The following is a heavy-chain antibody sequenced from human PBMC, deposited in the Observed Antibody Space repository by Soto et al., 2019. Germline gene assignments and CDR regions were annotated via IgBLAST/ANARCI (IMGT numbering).Heavy chain of an antibody. J-gene: IGHJ4*02. D-gene: IGHD5-18*01. CDR1: GFTFSSFA. CDR2: ISGSGVST. CDR3: AKDGKYTYGYDPFDY. Sequence: EVQLLESGGGLVQPGGSLRLSCAASGFTFSSFAMSWVRQAPGKGLEWVSAISGSGVSTYYADSVKGRFTISRDNSKNTLNLQMNSLRAEDTAVYYCAKDGKYTYGYDPFDYWGQGTLVTVSS. V-gene: IGHV3-23*01.